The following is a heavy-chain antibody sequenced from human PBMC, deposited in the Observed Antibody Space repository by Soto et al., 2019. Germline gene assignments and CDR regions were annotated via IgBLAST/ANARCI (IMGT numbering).Heavy chain of an antibody. D-gene: IGHD1-26*01. Sequence: PSETLSLTCTVSGGSISSYYWSWIRQPAGKGLEWIGRIYTSGSTNYNPSLKSRVTMSVDTSKNQFSLKLCSVTAADTAVYYCARGRSGSYSFFDYYYGMDVWGQGTTVTVSS. CDR2: IYTSGST. V-gene: IGHV4-4*07. CDR1: GGSISSYY. CDR3: ARGRSGSYSFFDYYYGMDV. J-gene: IGHJ6*02.